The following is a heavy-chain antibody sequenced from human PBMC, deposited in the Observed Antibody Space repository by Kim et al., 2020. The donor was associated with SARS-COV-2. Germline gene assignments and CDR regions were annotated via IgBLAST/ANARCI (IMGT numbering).Heavy chain of an antibody. V-gene: IGHV5-51*01. J-gene: IGHJ5*02. D-gene: IGHD3-10*01. CDR3: ARIHYGSGSYYKS. Sequence: YSPSFQGQVTISADKSISTAYLQWSSLKASDTAMYYCARIHYGSGSYYKSWGQGTLVTVSS.